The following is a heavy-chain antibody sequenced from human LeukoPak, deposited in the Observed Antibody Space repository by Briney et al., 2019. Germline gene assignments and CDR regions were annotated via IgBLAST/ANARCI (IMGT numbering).Heavy chain of an antibody. CDR3: AKRYASAWFGY. CDR1: GFSLSTSGVG. V-gene: IGHV2-5*01. CDR2: IYWNDDK. Sequence: SGPTLVKPTQTLTLTCTFSGFSLSTSGVGVGWIRQPPGKALEWLALIYWNDDKRYSPSLKSRLTITKDTSKNQVVLTMTDMDPVETATYYCAKRYASAWFGYWGQGTLVTVSS. J-gene: IGHJ4*02. D-gene: IGHD2-2*01.